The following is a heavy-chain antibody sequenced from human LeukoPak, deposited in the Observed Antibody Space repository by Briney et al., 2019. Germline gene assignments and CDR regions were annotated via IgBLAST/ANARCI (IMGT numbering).Heavy chain of an antibody. CDR1: GFSLSTSGMC. J-gene: IGHJ4*02. Sequence: SGPTLVKPTQTLTLTCTFSGFSLSTSGMCVSWIRQPPGKALEWLARIDWDDDKYYSTSLKTRLTISKDISKNQVVLTMTNMDPVDTATYYCAQSTSCYTVPGSSLDYWGQGTLVTVSS. D-gene: IGHD2-2*02. CDR2: IDWDDDK. CDR3: AQSTSCYTVPGSSLDY. V-gene: IGHV2-70*11.